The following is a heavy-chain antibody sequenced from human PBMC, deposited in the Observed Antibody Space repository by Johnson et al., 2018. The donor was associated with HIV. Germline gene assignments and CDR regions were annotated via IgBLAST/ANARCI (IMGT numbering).Heavy chain of an antibody. CDR1: GFTFSDHY. CDR2: TRNKANSYTT. V-gene: IGHV3-72*01. CDR3: PTGPIAARRGAFDI. D-gene: IGHD6-13*01. Sequence: VQLVESGGGVVQPGGSLRLSCAASGFTFSDHYMDWVRQAPGKGLEWVGRTRNKANSYTTEYAASVTGRFTISRDDSKNTLYLQMNSLKTEDTAVYSCPTGPIAARRGAFDIWGRGTMVTVSS. J-gene: IGHJ3*02.